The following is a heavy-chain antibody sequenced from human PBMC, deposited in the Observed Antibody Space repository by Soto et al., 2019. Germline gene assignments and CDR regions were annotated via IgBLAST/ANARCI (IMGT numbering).Heavy chain of an antibody. V-gene: IGHV3-33*01. Sequence: GGSLRLSCAASGFTFSSYGMHWVRQAPGKGLEWAAVIWYDGSNKYYADSVKGRFTISRDSSKNTLYLQMNSLRAEDTAVYYCARARGVLDAFDIWGQGTMVTVSS. CDR1: GFTFSSYG. J-gene: IGHJ3*02. CDR2: IWYDGSNK. CDR3: ARARGVLDAFDI. D-gene: IGHD3-10*01.